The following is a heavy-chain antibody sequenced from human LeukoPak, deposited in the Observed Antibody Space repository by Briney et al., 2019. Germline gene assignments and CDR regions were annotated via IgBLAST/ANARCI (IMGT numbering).Heavy chain of an antibody. CDR1: GGSISSYY. CDR2: IYYSGST. D-gene: IGHD3-10*01. J-gene: IGHJ3*02. V-gene: IGHV4-59*01. CDR3: ARQVYYYGSGSPFLRVTFDI. Sequence: PSETLSLTCTVSGGSISSYYWSWIRQPPGKGLEWIGYIYYSGSTNYNPSLKSRVTISVDTSKNQFSLKLSSVTAADTAVYYCARQVYYYGSGSPFLRVTFDIRGQGTMVTVSS.